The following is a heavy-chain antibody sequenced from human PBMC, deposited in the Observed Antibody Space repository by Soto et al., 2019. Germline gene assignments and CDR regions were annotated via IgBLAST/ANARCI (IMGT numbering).Heavy chain of an antibody. CDR2: ISYDGSNK. CDR3: AKVMGIVVVVAATAAFDI. J-gene: IGHJ3*02. D-gene: IGHD2-15*01. Sequence: QVQLVESGGGVVQPGRSLRLSCAASGFTFSSYGMHWVRQAPGKGLEWVAVISYDGSNKYYADSVKGRFTISRDNSKNTLYLQMNSLRAEDTAVYYCAKVMGIVVVVAATAAFDIWGQGTMVTVSS. CDR1: GFTFSSYG. V-gene: IGHV3-30*18.